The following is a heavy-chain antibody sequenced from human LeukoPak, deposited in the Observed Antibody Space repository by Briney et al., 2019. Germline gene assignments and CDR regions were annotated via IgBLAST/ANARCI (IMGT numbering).Heavy chain of an antibody. Sequence: SETLSLTCTVSGGSISSGDYYWSWIRQPPGKGLEWIGYIYYGGSTYYNPSLKSRVTISVDTSKNQFSLKLSSVTAADTAVYYCARAPGALSIGYYYYGMDVWGQGTTVTVSS. CDR3: ARAPGALSIGYYYYGMDV. CDR1: GGSISSGDYY. V-gene: IGHV4-30-4*01. CDR2: IYYGGST. D-gene: IGHD2-2*01. J-gene: IGHJ6*02.